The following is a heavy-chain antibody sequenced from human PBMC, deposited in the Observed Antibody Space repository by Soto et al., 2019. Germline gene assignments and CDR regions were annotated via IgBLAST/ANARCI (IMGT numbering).Heavy chain of an antibody. CDR3: ARCAPIYYDALTGYEEAGMDV. CDR1: GFNFKTYE. J-gene: IGHJ6*02. Sequence: VELVESGGGLVPPGGSLTLACAASGFNFKTYEMNWVRQAPGKGLEWISYISVSGRTIYYADSVQGRVNISRDNAKNLVFLQMNSLRAEDTAVYHCARCAPIYYDALTGYEEAGMDVWGQGTTVTVSS. D-gene: IGHD3-9*01. CDR2: ISVSGRTI. V-gene: IGHV3-48*03.